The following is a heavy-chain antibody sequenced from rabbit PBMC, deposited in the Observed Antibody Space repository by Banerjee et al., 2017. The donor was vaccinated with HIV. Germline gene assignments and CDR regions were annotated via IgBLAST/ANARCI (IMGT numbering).Heavy chain of an antibody. Sequence: QEQLEESGGDLVKPEGSLTLTCTASGFSFSNGYVMCWVRQAPGKGLEWIACINTITGDTVYATWAKGRFTISKASWTTVTLQMTSLTAADTATYFCARGVTMTMVTFDFWGPGTLVTVS. D-gene: IGHD2-1*01. J-gene: IGHJ4*01. CDR3: ARGVTMTMVTFDF. CDR2: INTITGDT. V-gene: IGHV1S45*01. CDR1: GFSFSNGYV.